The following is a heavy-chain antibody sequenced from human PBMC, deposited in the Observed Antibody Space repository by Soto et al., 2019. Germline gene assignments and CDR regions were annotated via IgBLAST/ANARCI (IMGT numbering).Heavy chain of an antibody. D-gene: IGHD6-19*01. CDR1: GGSISSYY. J-gene: IGHJ4*02. CDR2: IYYSGST. Sequence: SETLSLTCTVSGGSISSYYWSWIRQPPGKGLEWIGYIYYSGSTNYNPSLKSRVTISVDTSKNQFSLKLSSVTAADTAVYYCARDASSGWYDFDYWGQGTLVTVS. V-gene: IGHV4-59*01. CDR3: ARDASSGWYDFDY.